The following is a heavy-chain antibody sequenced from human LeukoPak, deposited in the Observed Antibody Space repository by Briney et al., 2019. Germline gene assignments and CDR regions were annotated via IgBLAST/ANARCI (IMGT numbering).Heavy chain of an antibody. D-gene: IGHD3-22*01. J-gene: IGHJ3*02. CDR3: ARYDSSGYHHDAFDI. CDR2: ISVYNGNT. CDR1: GYTFSSYG. Sequence: ASVKVSCKASGYTFSSYGISWVRQAPGQGLEWMGWISVYNGNTNYAQKLQGRVTMTTDTSTSTAYMELRSLRSDDTAVYYCARYDSSGYHHDAFDIWGQGTMVTVSS. V-gene: IGHV1-18*01.